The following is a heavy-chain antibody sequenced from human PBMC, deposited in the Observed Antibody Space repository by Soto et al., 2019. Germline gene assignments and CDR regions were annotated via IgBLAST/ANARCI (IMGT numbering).Heavy chain of an antibody. CDR1: GYTFTSYG. J-gene: IGHJ4*02. Sequence: QVQLVQSGAEVKKPGASVKVSCKASGYTFTSYGISWVRQAPGQGLEWMGWISAYNGNTNYAQKLQGRVTMTTDTSTSTADMKLRSLRSDDSALYYCVREDPPILNWGQGTLVTVSS. V-gene: IGHV1-18*01. CDR3: VREDPPILN. CDR2: ISAYNGNT.